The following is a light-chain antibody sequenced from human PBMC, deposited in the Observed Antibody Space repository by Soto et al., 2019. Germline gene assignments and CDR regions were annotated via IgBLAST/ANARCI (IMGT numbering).Light chain of an antibody. Sequence: EIVLTQSPGTLSLSPGERATLSCRASQSVSNNYLAWYQQKPSQAPRLLIYDASNRATGIPAGFSGSGSGTDFTLTISSLEPEDFAVYYCQQRSNWPWTFGQGTKVDIK. CDR2: DAS. J-gene: IGKJ1*01. CDR3: QQRSNWPWT. CDR1: QSVSNNY. V-gene: IGKV3-11*01.